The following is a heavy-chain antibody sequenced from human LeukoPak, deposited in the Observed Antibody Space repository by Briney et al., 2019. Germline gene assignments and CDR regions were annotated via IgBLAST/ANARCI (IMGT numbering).Heavy chain of an antibody. CDR3: ARQPFIVVPTDS. CDR2: MNPNSGNT. Sequence: ASVKVSCKASGYTFTSYDINWVRQATGQGLEWMGWMNPNSGNTGYAQKFQGRVTMTRNTSISTAYMELSSLRSEDTAVYYCARQPFIVVPTDSWGQGTLVTVSS. J-gene: IGHJ4*02. V-gene: IGHV1-8*01. D-gene: IGHD3-22*01. CDR1: GYTFTSYD.